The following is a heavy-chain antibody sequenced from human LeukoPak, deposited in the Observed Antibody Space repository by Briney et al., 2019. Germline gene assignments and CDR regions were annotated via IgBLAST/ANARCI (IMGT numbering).Heavy chain of an antibody. CDR3: ASGVRGVRRYFDY. D-gene: IGHD3-10*01. J-gene: IGHJ4*02. CDR1: GGSFSGYY. V-gene: IGHV4-34*01. Sequence: SETLSLTCAVYGGSFSGYYWNWIRQPPGKGLEWIGEINHSGSTNYNPSLKSRVTISVDTSKNQFSLKLSSVTAADTAVYYCASGVRGVRRYFDYWGQGNLVTVSS. CDR2: INHSGST.